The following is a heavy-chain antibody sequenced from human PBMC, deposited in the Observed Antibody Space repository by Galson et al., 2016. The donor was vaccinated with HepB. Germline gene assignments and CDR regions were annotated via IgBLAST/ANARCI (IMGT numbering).Heavy chain of an antibody. CDR2: ITGSGGDT. V-gene: IGHV3-23*01. J-gene: IGHJ4*02. Sequence: SLRLSCAASGVAFTSYAMTWVRQVPGKGLEWVSSITGSGGDTYYVDSVKSRFSISRDNSKNTLYLQMNNVRAEDTAIYYCARESGVGVAFDYWGQGTLVTVSS. D-gene: IGHD6-19*01. CDR1: GVAFTSYA. CDR3: ARESGVGVAFDY.